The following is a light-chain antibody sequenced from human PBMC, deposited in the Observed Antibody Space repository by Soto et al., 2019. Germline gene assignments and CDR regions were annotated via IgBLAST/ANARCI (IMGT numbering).Light chain of an antibody. Sequence: EIVLTQSPGTLSLSPGESATLSCRASQSVSSNLAWYQQKPGQAPSLLIYGAFTRATGIPARFSGTGSGTEFTLTISSLQPDDFATYYCQHYNGFSWTFGQGTKVDIK. CDR1: QSVSSN. V-gene: IGKV3-15*01. CDR3: QHYNGFSWT. CDR2: GAF. J-gene: IGKJ1*01.